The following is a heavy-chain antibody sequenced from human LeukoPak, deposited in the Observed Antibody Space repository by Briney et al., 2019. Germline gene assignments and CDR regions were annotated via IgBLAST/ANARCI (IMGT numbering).Heavy chain of an antibody. CDR2: MSPNSGGT. CDR3: VRTPPNWGFDY. D-gene: IGHD7-27*01. Sequence: ASVKVSYKASGYTFTSHDINWVRQATGQGLEWMGWMSPNSGGTGYAQKFQGRVTMTSDSSISTAYMELSSLRSEDTAIYYCVRTPPNWGFDYWGQGTLVTVSS. J-gene: IGHJ4*02. V-gene: IGHV1-8*01. CDR1: GYTFTSHD.